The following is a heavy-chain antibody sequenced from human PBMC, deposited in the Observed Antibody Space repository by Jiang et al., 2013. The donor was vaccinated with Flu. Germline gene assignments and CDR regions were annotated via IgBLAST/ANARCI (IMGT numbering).Heavy chain of an antibody. D-gene: IGHD2-21*01. V-gene: IGHV3-74*01. CDR2: LSGDGGTK. Sequence: VQLVESGGGVVQPGGSLRISCAGSGFTFGNYWMHWVRQAPGKGLVWVSSLSGDGGTKRYVDSVRGRLTISRDNAKNTVYLEVNSLRDEDTAVYYCGREGELKKIDYWGQGTLVTVSS. CDR3: GREGELKKIDY. CDR1: GFTFGNYW. J-gene: IGHJ4*02.